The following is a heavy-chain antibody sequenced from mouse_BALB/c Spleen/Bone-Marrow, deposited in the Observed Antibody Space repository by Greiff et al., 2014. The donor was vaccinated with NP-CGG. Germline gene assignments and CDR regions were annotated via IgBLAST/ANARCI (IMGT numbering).Heavy chain of an antibody. J-gene: IGHJ3*01. CDR2: IYPSDSYT. CDR1: GYTFTSYW. V-gene: IGHV1-69*02. Sequence: VHLVESGAELVRPGASVKLSCKASGYTFTSYWINWVKQRPGQGLEWIGNIYPSDSYTNYNQKFKDKATLTVDKSSSTAYMQLSSPTSEDSAVYYCTTSFTTATAYWGQGTLVTVSA. CDR3: TTSFTTATAY. D-gene: IGHD1-2*01.